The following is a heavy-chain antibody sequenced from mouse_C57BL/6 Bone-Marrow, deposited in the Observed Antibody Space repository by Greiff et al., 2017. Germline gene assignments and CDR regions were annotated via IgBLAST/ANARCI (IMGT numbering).Heavy chain of an antibody. CDR2: IDPSDSYT. D-gene: IGHD2-3*01. Sequence: QVQLKQPGAELVKPGASVKLSCKASGYTFTSYWMQWVKQRPGQGLEWIGEIDPSDSYTNYNQKFKGKATLTVDPSSSTAYMQLSSLTSEDSAVYYCARCAYEGFAYWGQGTLVTVSA. CDR3: ARCAYEGFAY. V-gene: IGHV1-50*01. J-gene: IGHJ3*01. CDR1: GYTFTSYW.